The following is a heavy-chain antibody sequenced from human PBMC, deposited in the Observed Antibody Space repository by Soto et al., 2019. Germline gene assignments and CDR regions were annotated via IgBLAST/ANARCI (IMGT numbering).Heavy chain of an antibody. D-gene: IGHD3-22*01. Sequence: GASVKVSCKASGGTFSSYAISWVRQAPGQGLEWMGGIIPIFGTANYAQKFQGRVTITADESTSTAYMELSSLRSEDTAVYYCARTTYYYDSSGYYYFDYWGQGTLVTSPQ. CDR3: ARTTYYYDSSGYYYFDY. V-gene: IGHV1-69*13. CDR2: IIPIFGTA. J-gene: IGHJ4*02. CDR1: GGTFSSYA.